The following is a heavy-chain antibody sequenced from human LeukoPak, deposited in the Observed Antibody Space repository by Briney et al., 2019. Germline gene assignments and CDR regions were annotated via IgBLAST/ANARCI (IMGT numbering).Heavy chain of an antibody. V-gene: IGHV3-48*01. CDR1: GFTFRNHW. Sequence: GGSLRLSCAASGFTFRNHWMTWVRQAPGKGLEWVSYIGTTSGAIYYADSVKGRFTISRDSAKNSLYLQMNSLRAEDTAVYYCARFRTWGDKAFDYWGQGTLVTVSS. J-gene: IGHJ4*02. CDR2: IGTTSGAI. D-gene: IGHD2-21*02. CDR3: ARFRTWGDKAFDY.